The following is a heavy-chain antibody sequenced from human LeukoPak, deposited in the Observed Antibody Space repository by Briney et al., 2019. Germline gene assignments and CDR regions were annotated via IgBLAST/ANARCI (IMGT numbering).Heavy chain of an antibody. J-gene: IGHJ5*02. CDR3: ATGGNWFDR. CDR2: IKGETDGGTT. V-gene: IGHV3-15*01. CDR1: GFTLTKAW. D-gene: IGHD3-16*01. Sequence: GGSLRLSCAASGFTLTKAWTNWVRQAPGKGLEWVGRIKGETDGGTTDYTASVKGRFTISGDESKTTAYLQMNSLQSDDTGIYYCATGGNWFDRWGRGTLVVVSS.